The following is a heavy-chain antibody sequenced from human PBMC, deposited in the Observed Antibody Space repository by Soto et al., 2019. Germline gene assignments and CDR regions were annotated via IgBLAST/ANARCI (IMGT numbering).Heavy chain of an antibody. D-gene: IGHD4-17*01. CDR3: ARDDDYGDNGLDY. V-gene: IGHV3-33*01. J-gene: IGHJ4*02. CDR2: ILDDGSDK. Sequence: QVQLVESGRGVVQPGRSLRLSCAASGFSFSSYGMHWVRQAPGKGLEWVAVILDDGSDKDYTDAVKGRFTISRDNSKNTLYLEMNSLRAEDTAVYYCARDDDYGDNGLDYWGQGTLVTVSS. CDR1: GFSFSSYG.